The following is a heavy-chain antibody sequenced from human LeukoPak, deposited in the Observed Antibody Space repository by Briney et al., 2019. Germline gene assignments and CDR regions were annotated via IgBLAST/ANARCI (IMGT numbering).Heavy chain of an antibody. J-gene: IGHJ4*02. V-gene: IGHV4-61*02. CDR3: ARVGYDFWSGYSLDY. D-gene: IGHD3-3*01. CDR2: IYTSGST. CDR1: GGSISSGSYY. Sequence: TLSLTCTVSGGSISSGSYYWSWIRQPAGKGLEWIGRIYTSGSTNYNPSLKSRVTISVDTSKNQFSLKLSSVTAADTAVYYCARVGYDFWSGYSLDYWGQGTLVTVSS.